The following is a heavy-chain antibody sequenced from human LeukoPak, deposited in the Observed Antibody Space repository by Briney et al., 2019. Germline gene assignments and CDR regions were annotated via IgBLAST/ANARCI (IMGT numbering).Heavy chain of an antibody. V-gene: IGHV3-30*18. CDR1: GFTFSSYG. D-gene: IGHD5-18*01. CDR3: AKPVSVDTAMVPCDY. Sequence: GRSLRLSCAASGFTFSSYGMHWVRQAPGKGLEWVAVISSDGRNTYYADSVKGRFTISRDSSKNTLYLQMNSLRGEDTAVYYCAKPVSVDTAMVPCDYWGQGTLVTVSS. J-gene: IGHJ4*02. CDR2: ISSDGRNT.